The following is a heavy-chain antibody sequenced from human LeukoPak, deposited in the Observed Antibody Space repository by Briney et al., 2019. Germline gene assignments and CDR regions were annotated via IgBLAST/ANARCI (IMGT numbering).Heavy chain of an antibody. J-gene: IGHJ4*02. CDR2: IYYSGST. Sequence: SETLSLTCTVSGGSISSSSYYWGWIRQPAGRGLEWIGSIYYSGSTYYNPSLKSRVTISVDTSKNQFSLNLSSVTAADTAVYYCARHGIAVAGSFDYWGQGTLVTVSS. CDR1: GGSISSSSYY. V-gene: IGHV4-39*01. D-gene: IGHD6-19*01. CDR3: ARHGIAVAGSFDY.